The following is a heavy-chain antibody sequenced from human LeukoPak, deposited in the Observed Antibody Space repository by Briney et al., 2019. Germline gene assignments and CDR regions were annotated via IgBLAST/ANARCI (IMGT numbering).Heavy chain of an antibody. CDR3: ARGHWFDP. Sequence: SETLSLTCTDSGGSISSGGYYWSWIRQHPGKGLEWIGYIYYSGSTYYNPSLRSRVTMSVDTSKNQFSLKLSSVTAADTAVYYCARGHWFDPWGQGTLVTVSS. CDR1: GGSISSGGYY. V-gene: IGHV4-31*03. CDR2: IYYSGST. J-gene: IGHJ5*02.